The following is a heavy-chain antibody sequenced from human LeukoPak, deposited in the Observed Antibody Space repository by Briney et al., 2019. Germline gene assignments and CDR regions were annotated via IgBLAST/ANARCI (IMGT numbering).Heavy chain of an antibody. V-gene: IGHV1-2*02. CDR2: INPNSGGT. CDR1: GYTFTSYA. D-gene: IGHD1-7*01. Sequence: ASVKVSCKASGYTFTSYAMRWVRQAPGQGLEWMGWINPNSGGTNYAQKFQGRVTMTRDTSISTAYMELSRLRSDDTAVYYCARFGGWNYGKNFDYWGQGTLVTVSS. J-gene: IGHJ4*02. CDR3: ARFGGWNYGKNFDY.